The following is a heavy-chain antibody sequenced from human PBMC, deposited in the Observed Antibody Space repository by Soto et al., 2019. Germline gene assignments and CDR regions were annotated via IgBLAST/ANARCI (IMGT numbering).Heavy chain of an antibody. J-gene: IGHJ4*02. V-gene: IGHV4-61*01. Sequence: SETLSLTCSVSGGSLSTDNYYWSWIRQPPGKGLEWIGYISYSGSTNYSPSLKSRVTISEDTSKNQFSLKLSSVTAADTAVYYCARNQYYWGQGTLVTVAS. CDR1: GGSLSTDNYY. CDR3: ARNQYY. CDR2: ISYSGST.